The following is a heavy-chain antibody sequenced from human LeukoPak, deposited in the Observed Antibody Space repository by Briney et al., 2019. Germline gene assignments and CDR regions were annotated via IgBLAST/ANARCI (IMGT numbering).Heavy chain of an antibody. V-gene: IGHV1-18*01. CDR3: ARGPTLRIDCSGGSCYGTWVAGVDY. D-gene: IGHD2-15*01. J-gene: IGHJ4*02. CDR1: GYTFTSYG. Sequence: GASVKVSCRASGYTFTSYGISWVRQGPGQGLEWVGWISAYNGNTNYAQKLQGRVTMTTDTSTSTAYMELRSLRSDDTAVYYCARGPTLRIDCSGGSCYGTWVAGVDYWGQGTLVTVSS. CDR2: ISAYNGNT.